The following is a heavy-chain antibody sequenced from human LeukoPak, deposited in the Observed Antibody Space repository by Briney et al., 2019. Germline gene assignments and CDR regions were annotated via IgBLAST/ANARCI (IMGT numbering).Heavy chain of an antibody. CDR2: ISSTSSYI. CDR3: ARESNWGSNAFDV. V-gene: IGHV3-21*01. D-gene: IGHD7-27*01. J-gene: IGHJ3*01. CDR1: GFTFSSFT. Sequence: GGSLRLSCAASGFTFSSFTMNWVRQASGKGLECVSSISSTSSYIYNADSVKGRFTISRDNAKNSLYLQMNSLRAEDTAVYYCARESNWGSNAFDVWGQGTVVAVSS.